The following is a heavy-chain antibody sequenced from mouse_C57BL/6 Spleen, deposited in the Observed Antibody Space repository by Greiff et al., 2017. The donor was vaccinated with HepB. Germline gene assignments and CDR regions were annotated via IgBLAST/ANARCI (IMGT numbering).Heavy chain of an antibody. V-gene: IGHV1-69*01. CDR3: ARIYYGSSSYYFDY. CDR2: IDPSDSYT. D-gene: IGHD1-1*01. Sequence: VQLQQPGAELVMPGASVKLSCKASGYTFTSYWMHWVKQRPGQGLEWIGEIDPSDSYTNYNQKFKGKSTLTVDKSSSTAYMQLSSLTSEDSAVYYCARIYYGSSSYYFDYWGQGTTLTVSS. J-gene: IGHJ2*01. CDR1: GYTFTSYW.